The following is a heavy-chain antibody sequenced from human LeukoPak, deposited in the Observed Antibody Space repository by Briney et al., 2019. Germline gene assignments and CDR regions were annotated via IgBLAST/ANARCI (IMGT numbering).Heavy chain of an antibody. D-gene: IGHD2-2*01. J-gene: IGHJ2*01. Sequence: ASVKVSCKASGYTFTSYGISWVRQAPGQGLEWMGWISAYNGNTNYAQKLQGRVTMTTDTSTSTAYMELRGLRSDDTAVYYCARELRYCSSTSCSRYFDLWGRGTLVTVSS. V-gene: IGHV1-18*01. CDR1: GYTFTSYG. CDR2: ISAYNGNT. CDR3: ARELRYCSSTSCSRYFDL.